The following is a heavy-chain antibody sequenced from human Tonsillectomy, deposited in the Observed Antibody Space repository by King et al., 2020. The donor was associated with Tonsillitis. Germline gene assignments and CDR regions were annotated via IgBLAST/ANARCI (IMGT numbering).Heavy chain of an antibody. CDR3: AGAYYYGSGANYFEY. Sequence: VQLVESGGGLVQPGGSLRLSCAASGFTFSSYSMNWVRQAPGKGLEWVSYISSSSSTIYYADSVKGRFTISSDNAKNSLYLQMNSLRAEDTAVYYCAGAYYYGSGANYFEYWGQGTLVTVSS. CDR1: GFTFSSYS. V-gene: IGHV3-48*04. CDR2: ISSSSSTI. J-gene: IGHJ4*02. D-gene: IGHD3-10*01.